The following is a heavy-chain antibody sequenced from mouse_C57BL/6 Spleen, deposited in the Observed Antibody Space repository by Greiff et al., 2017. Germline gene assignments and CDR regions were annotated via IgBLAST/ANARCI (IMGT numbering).Heavy chain of an antibody. V-gene: IGHV1-15*01. CDR2: IDPETGGT. CDR3: TRVGVYYAMDY. J-gene: IGHJ4*01. Sequence: VQLVESGAELVRPGASVTLSCKASGYTFTDYEMHWVKQTPVHGLEWIGAIDPETGGTAYNQKFKGKAILTADKSSSTAYMELRSLTSEDSAVYYCTRVGVYYAMDYWGQGTSVTVSS. CDR1: GYTFTDYE.